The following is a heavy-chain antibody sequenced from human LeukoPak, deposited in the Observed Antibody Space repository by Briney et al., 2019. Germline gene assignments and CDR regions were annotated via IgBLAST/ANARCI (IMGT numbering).Heavy chain of an antibody. CDR1: GFTFSSYW. CDR2: IKQDGSQK. V-gene: IGHV3-7*03. Sequence: GGFLRLSCAASGFTFSSYWMSWVRQAPGKGLEWVTNIKQDGSQKYYVDSVKGRFTISRDNAKNSLYLQMNSLRAEDTAMYYCTCPSAAGPNWGQGTLVTVSS. J-gene: IGHJ4*02. D-gene: IGHD6-13*01. CDR3: TCPSAAGPN.